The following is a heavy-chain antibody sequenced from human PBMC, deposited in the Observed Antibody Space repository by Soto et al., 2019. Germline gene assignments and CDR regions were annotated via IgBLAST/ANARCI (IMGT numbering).Heavy chain of an antibody. J-gene: IGHJ6*03. CDR1: GYTFTSYA. CDR2: INAGNGNT. D-gene: IGHD3-10*01. CDR3: ARDLVPARSSTAYYYMDV. Sequence: ASVKVSCKASGYTFTSYAMHWVRQAPGQRLEWMGWINAGNGNTKYSQKFQGRVTITRDTSASTAYMELSSLRSEDTAVYYCARDLVPARSSTAYYYMDVWGKGTTVTVSS. V-gene: IGHV1-3*01.